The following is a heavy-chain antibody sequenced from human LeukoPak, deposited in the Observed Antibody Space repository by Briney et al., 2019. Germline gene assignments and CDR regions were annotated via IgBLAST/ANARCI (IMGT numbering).Heavy chain of an antibody. CDR2: IIPIFGTA. J-gene: IGHJ6*03. D-gene: IGHD2-15*01. Sequence: SVKVSCKASGGTFSSYAISWVRQAPGQGLEWMGGIIPIFGTANYAQEFQGRVTITADESTSTAYMELSSLRSEDTAVYYCARDEVVVAATGMDVWGKGTTVTVSS. CDR3: ARDEVVVAATGMDV. V-gene: IGHV1-69*13. CDR1: GGTFSSYA.